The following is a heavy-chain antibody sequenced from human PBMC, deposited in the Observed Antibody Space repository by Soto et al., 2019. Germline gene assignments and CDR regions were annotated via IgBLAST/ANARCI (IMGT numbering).Heavy chain of an antibody. CDR2: IYPGDSDT. V-gene: IGHV5-51*01. D-gene: IGHD4-17*01. CDR1: GYSFTSYW. Sequence: PGGSLKISCKGSGYSFTSYWIGWVRKMPGKGLEWMGIIYPGDSDTRYSPYFQGQVTISADKSISTAYLQWSSLKASDTAMYYCATPMTTVTTPYYYCYYGMDVWGQVSTVTVSS. CDR3: ATPMTTVTTPYYYCYYGMDV. J-gene: IGHJ6*02.